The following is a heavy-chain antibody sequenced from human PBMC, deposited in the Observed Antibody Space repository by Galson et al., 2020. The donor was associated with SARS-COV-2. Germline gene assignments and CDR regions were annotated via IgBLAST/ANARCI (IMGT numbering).Heavy chain of an antibody. CDR1: GFTVSSNY. CDR3: ARYPSGPIAVAGFYFDY. V-gene: IGHV3-66*01. Sequence: QAGGSLRLSCAASGFTVSSNYMSWVRQAPGKGLEWVSVIYSGGSTYYADSVKGRFTISRDNSKNTLYLQMDSLRAEDTAVYYCARYPSGPIAVAGFYFDYWGQGTLVTVSS. D-gene: IGHD6-19*01. CDR2: IYSGGST. J-gene: IGHJ4*02.